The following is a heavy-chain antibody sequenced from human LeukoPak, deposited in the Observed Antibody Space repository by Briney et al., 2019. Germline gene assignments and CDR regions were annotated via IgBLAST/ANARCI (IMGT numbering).Heavy chain of an antibody. J-gene: IGHJ4*02. CDR3: TRGGESTVTMGPLPFDY. Sequence: GGSLRLSCTASGFTFGDYAMSWVRQAPGKGLEGVGFIRSKAYGGTTEYAASVKGRFTISRDDSKSIAYLQMNSLKTEDTAVYYCTRGGESTVTMGPLPFDYWGQGTLVTVSS. CDR2: IRSKAYGGTT. V-gene: IGHV3-49*04. D-gene: IGHD4-17*01. CDR1: GFTFGDYA.